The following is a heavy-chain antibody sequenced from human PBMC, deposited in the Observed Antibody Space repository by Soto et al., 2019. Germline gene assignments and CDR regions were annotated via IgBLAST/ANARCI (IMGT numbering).Heavy chain of an antibody. Sequence: GGSLRLSCRASGFTLSDYEMHWVRQAPGKGLEWVSYISTGSSTIYYADSVKGRFTISRDNAENSLFLEMKSLRPEDTAVYYCARVRAGAANAYYGMDVWGQGTTVTVSS. V-gene: IGHV3-48*03. CDR2: ISTGSSTI. J-gene: IGHJ6*02. CDR1: GFTLSDYE. CDR3: ARVRAGAANAYYGMDV. D-gene: IGHD1-26*01.